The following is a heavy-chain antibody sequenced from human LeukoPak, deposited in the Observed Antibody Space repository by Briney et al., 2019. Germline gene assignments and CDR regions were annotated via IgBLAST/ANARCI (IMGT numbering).Heavy chain of an antibody. CDR2: INPNSGGT. J-gene: IGHJ4*02. Sequence: GASVKVSCKASGYTFTGYYMHWVRQAPGQGLEWMGWINPNSGGTNYAQKFQGRVTMTRDTSISTAYMELSRLRSDDTAVYYCARIAVAGYHRFDYWGQGTLVTVSS. V-gene: IGHV1-2*02. D-gene: IGHD6-19*01. CDR3: ARIAVAGYHRFDY. CDR1: GYTFTGYY.